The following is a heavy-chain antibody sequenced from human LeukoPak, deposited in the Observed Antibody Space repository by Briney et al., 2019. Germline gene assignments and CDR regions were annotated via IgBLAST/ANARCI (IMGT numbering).Heavy chain of an antibody. Sequence: SGTLSLTCTVSGGSISSSSYYWGWIRQPPGKGLEWIGSIYYSGSTYYNPSLKSRVTISVDTSKNQFSLKLSSVTAADTAVYYCARLSGAIFGVVITLYYFDYWGQGTLVTVSS. D-gene: IGHD3-3*01. CDR1: GGSISSSSYY. CDR2: IYYSGST. CDR3: ARLSGAIFGVVITLYYFDY. V-gene: IGHV4-39*01. J-gene: IGHJ4*02.